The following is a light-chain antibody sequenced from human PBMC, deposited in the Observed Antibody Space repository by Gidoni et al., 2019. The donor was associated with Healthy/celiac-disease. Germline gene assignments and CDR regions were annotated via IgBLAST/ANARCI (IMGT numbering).Light chain of an antibody. Sequence: DIQMTQSPSSLSASVGDRVTITCRASQSISSYLNWYQQKPGKAPKLLIYAASSLQSGVPSRFSGSGSGTDFTLTISSLQPEDFATYYCQQSYSTPRSITFXQXTRLXIK. CDR1: QSISSY. V-gene: IGKV1-39*01. J-gene: IGKJ5*01. CDR2: AAS. CDR3: QQSYSTPRSIT.